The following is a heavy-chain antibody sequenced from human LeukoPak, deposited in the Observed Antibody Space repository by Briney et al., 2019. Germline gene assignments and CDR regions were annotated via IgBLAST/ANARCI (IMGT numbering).Heavy chain of an antibody. Sequence: SETLSLTCTVSGGSVSGYYWSWIRQPPGKGLEWIGYIYYSGSTDYNPSLKSRVTISSDTSKNQFSLKLSSVTAADTAVYYCARRGYSSGYYYLDYWGQGTLVAVSS. CDR1: GGSVSGYY. J-gene: IGHJ4*02. CDR3: ARRGYSSGYYYLDY. V-gene: IGHV4-59*08. D-gene: IGHD6-19*01. CDR2: IYYSGST.